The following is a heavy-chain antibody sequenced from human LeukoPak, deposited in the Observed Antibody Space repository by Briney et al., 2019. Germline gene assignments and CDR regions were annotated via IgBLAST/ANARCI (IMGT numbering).Heavy chain of an antibody. CDR1: GFTLSSYE. D-gene: IGHD3-10*02. Sequence: GGSLRLSCAASGFTLSSYEMSWVRQAPGKGLEGVSYISSSGSTICYADSVKGRFTISRDNAKNSLYLQMNSLRAEDTAVYYCAELGITMIGGVWGKGTTVTISS. V-gene: IGHV3-48*03. CDR2: ISSSGSTI. CDR3: AELGITMIGGV. J-gene: IGHJ6*04.